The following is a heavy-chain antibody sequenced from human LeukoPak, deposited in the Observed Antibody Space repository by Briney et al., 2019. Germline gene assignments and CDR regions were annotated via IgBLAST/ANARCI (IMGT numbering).Heavy chain of an antibody. CDR1: GGSFSGYY. CDR3: AALGDCSSTSCYEEGIDY. J-gene: IGHJ4*02. D-gene: IGHD2-2*01. CDR2: INHSGST. V-gene: IGHV4-34*01. Sequence: SETLSLTCAVYGGSFSGYYWSWIRQPPGKGLEWIGEINHSGSTNYNPSLESRVTISVDTSKNQFSLKLSSVTAADTAVYYCAALGDCSSTSCYEEGIDYWGQGTLVTVSS.